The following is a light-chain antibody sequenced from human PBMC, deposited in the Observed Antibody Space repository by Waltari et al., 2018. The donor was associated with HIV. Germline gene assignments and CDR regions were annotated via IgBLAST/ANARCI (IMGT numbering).Light chain of an antibody. Sequence: QSCLTQPPSASGTPVQRLSISCAGHHSHTGRNFVFWYRQIPGAAPTRLVYRNNQRPSGVGDRFSGSRSGASASLVISGLRVEDEADYYCASWDDGLRGHVFGSGTTVSV. CDR2: RNN. V-gene: IGLV1-47*01. CDR1: HSHTGRNF. CDR3: ASWDDGLRGHV. J-gene: IGLJ1*01.